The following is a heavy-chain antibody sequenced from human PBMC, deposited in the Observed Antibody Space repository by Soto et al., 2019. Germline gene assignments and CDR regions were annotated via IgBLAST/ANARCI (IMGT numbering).Heavy chain of an antibody. J-gene: IGHJ5*02. CDR3: ARGRSFSYDSTPPPMFDP. D-gene: IGHD3-10*01. CDR1: GFAFSTFD. Sequence: GGSRRRSWAGSGFAFSTFDIHWVRQAPGKGLEWVSGIGTLSDTFYAASVQGRFTISRQNAKNSVYLQMNSLRAGDTAFYYCARGRSFSYDSTPPPMFDPWGQGTLVTVS. V-gene: IGHV3-13*01. CDR2: IGTLSDT.